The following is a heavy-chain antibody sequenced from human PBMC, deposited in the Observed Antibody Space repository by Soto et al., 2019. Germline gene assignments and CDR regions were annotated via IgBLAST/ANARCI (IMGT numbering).Heavy chain of an antibody. CDR1: GFTFSDYA. CDR3: AKVKALYGDDSDFQH. CDR2: ISAGGGST. V-gene: IGHV3-23*01. D-gene: IGHD4-17*01. Sequence: EVELLESGGGLVQPGGSLRLSCAASGFTFSDYAINWVRQAPGKGLEWVSSISAGGGSTYSADSVKGRFSISRDNSQNTLYLQMNSLRAEDTAMYYCAKVKALYGDDSDFQHWGQGTLVTVSS. J-gene: IGHJ1*01.